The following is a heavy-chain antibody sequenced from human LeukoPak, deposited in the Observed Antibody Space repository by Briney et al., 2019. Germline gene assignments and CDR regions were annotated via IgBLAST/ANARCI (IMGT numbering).Heavy chain of an antibody. D-gene: IGHD3-16*02. CDR3: AREGKGFYHYYYYMDV. V-gene: IGHV3-64*01. CDR1: GFTFSGYT. CDR2: ISSNGEST. J-gene: IGHJ6*03. Sequence: GGSLRLSCAASGFTFSGYTMYWVRQAPGRGLEYVAGISSNGESTFYANSVKGRFTISRDNPKKTLYLQMGSLRIDDMAVYYCAREGKGFYHYYYYMDVWGIGTTVTVSS.